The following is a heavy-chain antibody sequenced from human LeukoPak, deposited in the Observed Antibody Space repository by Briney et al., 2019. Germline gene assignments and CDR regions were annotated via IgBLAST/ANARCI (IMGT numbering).Heavy chain of an antibody. CDR2: IKHDGSEH. Sequence: GGSLRLSCAASGFTFSNYWMTWVRQAPGEGLERVAQIKHDGSEHYYVDSVKGRFTISRDNAKNSLYLQMNSLRAEDTAVYYCAELGITMIGGVWGKGTTVTISS. CDR1: GFTFSNYW. CDR3: AELGITMIGGV. J-gene: IGHJ6*04. D-gene: IGHD3-10*02. V-gene: IGHV3-7*01.